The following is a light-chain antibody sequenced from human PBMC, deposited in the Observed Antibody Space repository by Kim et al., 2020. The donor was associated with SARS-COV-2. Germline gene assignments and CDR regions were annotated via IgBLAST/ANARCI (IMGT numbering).Light chain of an antibody. J-gene: IGKJ1*01. V-gene: IGKV1-17*03. Sequence: ATGGNRGTIPCRGSQGINNYLAGLQKKTGKVPKRMIYAESSLQSGGPSKVSCNGSGTEFSLTISSLQPGDFATYYCLQDNSYPWTFCQGTKVDIK. CDR2: AES. CDR3: LQDNSYPWT. CDR1: QGINNY.